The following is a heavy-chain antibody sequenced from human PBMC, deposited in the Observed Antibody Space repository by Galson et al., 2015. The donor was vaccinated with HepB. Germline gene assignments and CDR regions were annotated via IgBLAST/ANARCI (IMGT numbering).Heavy chain of an antibody. Sequence: SLRLSCAASGFTFSSYSMNWVRQAPGKGLEWVSYISSSSSTIYYADSVKGRFTISRDNAKNSLYLQMNSLRAEDTAVYYCARVGYGEQLVWDFDYWGQGTLVTVSS. J-gene: IGHJ4*02. CDR1: GFTFSSYS. D-gene: IGHD6-6*01. CDR2: ISSSSSTI. V-gene: IGHV3-48*01. CDR3: ARVGYGEQLVWDFDY.